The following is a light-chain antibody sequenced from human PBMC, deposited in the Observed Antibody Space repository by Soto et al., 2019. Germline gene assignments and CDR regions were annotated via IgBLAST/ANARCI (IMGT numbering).Light chain of an antibody. CDR2: GAS. J-gene: IGKJ1*01. CDR3: QQYGRSRT. CDR1: QSVSSSY. Sequence: QSAPPLYLAPGERIALSCRASQSVSSSYLAWYQQKPGQAPRLLIYGASNRATGIPDRFSGSGSGTDFTLTISRLEPEDFAVYYCQQYGRSRTFGQGTKVDIK. V-gene: IGKV3-20*01.